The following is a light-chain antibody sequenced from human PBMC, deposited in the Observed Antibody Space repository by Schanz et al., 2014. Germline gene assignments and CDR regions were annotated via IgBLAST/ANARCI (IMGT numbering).Light chain of an antibody. CDR3: SSYADSNNLV. CDR2: DVS. Sequence: QSVLTQPASVSGSPGQWITISCTGTSSDVGGYNYVSWFQQHAGKAPKVMIYDVSNRPSGVSHRFSGSKSGNTASLTISGLQPEDEADYYCSSYADSNNLVFGGGTKLTVL. J-gene: IGLJ2*01. CDR1: SSDVGGYNY. V-gene: IGLV2-14*01.